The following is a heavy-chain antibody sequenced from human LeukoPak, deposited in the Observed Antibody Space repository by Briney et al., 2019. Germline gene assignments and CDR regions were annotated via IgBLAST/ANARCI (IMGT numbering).Heavy chain of an antibody. CDR1: GFTFSSYS. V-gene: IGHV3-21*01. J-gene: IGHJ5*02. D-gene: IGHD5-18*01. CDR3: ARDFTAMPLA. CDR2: IRSSSSYI. Sequence: GGSLRLSCAASGFTFSSYSMNWVRQAPGKGLEWVSSIRSSSSYISYADSVKGRLTISRDNAKNSLYLQMNGLRAEDTAVYYCARDFTAMPLAWGQGTLVTVSS.